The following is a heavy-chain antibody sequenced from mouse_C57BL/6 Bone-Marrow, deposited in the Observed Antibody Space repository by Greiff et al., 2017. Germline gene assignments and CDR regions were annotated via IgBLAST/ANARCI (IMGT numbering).Heavy chain of an antibody. CDR3: TRESTTVADV. CDR1: GYTFTDYE. J-gene: IGHJ1*03. CDR2: IYPDTGGT. D-gene: IGHD1-1*01. Sequence: QVQLKESGAELVRPGASVTLSCTASGYTFTDYEMHWVKQTPVHGLEWIGAIYPDTGGTAYTQKFKGTAILTADKSSSTAYMELRSLTSEDSAVYYCTRESTTVADVWGTGTTVTVSS. V-gene: IGHV1-15*01.